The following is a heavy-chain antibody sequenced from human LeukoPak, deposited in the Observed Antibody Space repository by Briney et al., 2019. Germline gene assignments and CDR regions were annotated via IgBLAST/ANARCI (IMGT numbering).Heavy chain of an antibody. V-gene: IGHV3-23*01. CDR1: GFTFSSYA. Sequence: GGSLRLSCAASGFTFSSYARNWVRQALGKGLEWALGISGVDGKTYYADSVKGRFTISSDSSKNTLYLQMNSLRAEDTAVYYCAKGGSGWSYLDYWGQGALVTVSS. CDR2: ISGVDGKT. J-gene: IGHJ4*02. CDR3: AKGGSGWSYLDY. D-gene: IGHD6-19*01.